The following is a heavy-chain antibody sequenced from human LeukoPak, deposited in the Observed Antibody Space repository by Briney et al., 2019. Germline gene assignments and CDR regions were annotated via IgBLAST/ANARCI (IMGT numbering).Heavy chain of an antibody. D-gene: IGHD3-9*01. Sequence: ASVKVSCKASGYTFTSYAMHWARQAPGQRLEWMGWINAGNGNTKYSQKFQGRVTITRDTSASTAYMELSSLRSEDTAVYYCARDWSLTGYYEPFVYWGQGTLVTVSS. CDR3: ARDWSLTGYYEPFVY. J-gene: IGHJ4*02. CDR2: INAGNGNT. CDR1: GYTFTSYA. V-gene: IGHV1-3*01.